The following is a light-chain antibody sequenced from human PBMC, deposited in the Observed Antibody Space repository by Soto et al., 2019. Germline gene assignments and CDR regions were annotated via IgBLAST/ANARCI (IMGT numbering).Light chain of an antibody. J-gene: IGKJ4*01. CDR2: GAS. CDR3: QQYNKWPLS. Sequence: EIVMTQSPAILSVSPGERVTLSCRASQSVRDNLAWYLQKPGQAPRLLIYGASTRATGLPARFGGSGSETEFTLTISSLQSEDFAVYYCQQYNKWPLSFGGGTRWIS. V-gene: IGKV3-15*01. CDR1: QSVRDN.